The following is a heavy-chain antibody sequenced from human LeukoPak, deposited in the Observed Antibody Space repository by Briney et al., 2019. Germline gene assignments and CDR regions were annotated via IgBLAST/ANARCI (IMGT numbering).Heavy chain of an antibody. Sequence: GGSLRLSCAASGFTFSNFAMTWVRQAPGRGLQWVSTITGYGATFYAVSVRGRFTIFRDTSMNTLFLQMNSLGAEDTAVYYCAKGAAAGKVDWFDPWGQGTLVTVSS. V-gene: IGHV3-23*01. D-gene: IGHD6-13*01. CDR1: GFTFSNFA. CDR2: ITGYGAT. J-gene: IGHJ5*02. CDR3: AKGAAAGKVDWFDP.